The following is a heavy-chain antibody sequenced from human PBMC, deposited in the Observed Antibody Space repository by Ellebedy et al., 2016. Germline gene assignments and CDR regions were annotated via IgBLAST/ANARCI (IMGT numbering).Heavy chain of an antibody. CDR2: ISGAGYTT. J-gene: IGHJ4*02. CDR3: RQGHYFDQ. CDR1: GLSFGNFF. Sequence: GESLKISXVASGLSFGNFFMTWIRRAPGKGLEWVATISGAGYTTFFADSVKGRFTISRDNSKNTLYLQMNNLRVDDTALYYCRQGHYFDQWGQGALVTVSS. V-gene: IGHV3-23*01.